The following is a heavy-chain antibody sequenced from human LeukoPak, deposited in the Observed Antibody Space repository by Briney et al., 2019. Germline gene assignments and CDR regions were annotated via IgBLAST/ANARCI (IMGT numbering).Heavy chain of an antibody. CDR1: GGSISSSSYY. D-gene: IGHD6-13*01. J-gene: IGHJ5*02. Sequence: PSETLSLTCTVSGGSISSSSYYWGWIRQPPGKGLEWIGSIYYSGSTYYNPSLKSRVTISVDTSKNQFSLKLSSVTAADTAVYYCARGGNRQQLVLFSSHNNNNWFDPWGQGTLVTVSS. CDR3: ARGGNRQQLVLFSSHNNNNWFDP. CDR2: IYYSGST. V-gene: IGHV4-39*01.